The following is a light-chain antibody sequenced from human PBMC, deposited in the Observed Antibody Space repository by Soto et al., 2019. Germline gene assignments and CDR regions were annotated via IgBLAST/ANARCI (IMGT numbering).Light chain of an antibody. CDR2: DTS. V-gene: IGKV3-11*01. J-gene: IGKJ3*01. CDR3: QQRRNWVS. CDR1: QSVDTY. Sequence: LTQSPAILSLSPGERATLSCTASQSVDTYIAWYQQRHGQPPRLLIHDTSHRASGAPARFRGSGSGTDFTLTSNSLEPEDFGVYFCQQRRNWVSFGPGTRL.